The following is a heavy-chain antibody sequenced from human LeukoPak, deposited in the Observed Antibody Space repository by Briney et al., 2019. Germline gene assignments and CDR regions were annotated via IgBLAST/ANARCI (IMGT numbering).Heavy chain of an antibody. D-gene: IGHD3-16*01. Sequence: GGSLRLSCEASGFTFSTYNMSWVRQAPGKGLEWLSYISSGSSTIYYADSVEGRFTISRDNAKNSLYLQMNSLRDEDTAVYYCARGETARVDYWGQGILVTVSS. J-gene: IGHJ4*02. CDR2: ISSGSSTI. V-gene: IGHV3-48*02. CDR3: ARGETARVDY. CDR1: GFTFSTYN.